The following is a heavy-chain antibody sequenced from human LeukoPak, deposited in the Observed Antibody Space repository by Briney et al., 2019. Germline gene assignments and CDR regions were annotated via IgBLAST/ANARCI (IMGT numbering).Heavy chain of an antibody. CDR3: ARDTMIVGAANWFDP. CDR2: MNPNSGNT. CDR1: GYTFTSYD. Sequence: VKVSCKASGYTFTSYDFNWVRQATGQGLEWMGWMNPNSGNTGYAQKFQGRVTMTRNTSISTAYMELSSLRSEDTAVYYCARDTMIVGAANWFDPWGQGTLVTVSS. J-gene: IGHJ5*02. V-gene: IGHV1-8*01. D-gene: IGHD3-22*01.